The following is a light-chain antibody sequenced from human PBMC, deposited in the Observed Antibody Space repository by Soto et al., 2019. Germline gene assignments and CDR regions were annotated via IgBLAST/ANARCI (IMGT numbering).Light chain of an antibody. CDR2: SAS. Sequence: IQMTQSPLSLSASVGDRVTITCRASRSISIFLNWYQQKPGGAPKLLIYSASTLQTGVPSRFTGSGSGTDFTLSISSLEPEDSATYYCQQGYGTPFTFGQGTRLEIQ. CDR1: RSISIF. CDR3: QQGYGTPFT. J-gene: IGKJ5*01. V-gene: IGKV1-39*01.